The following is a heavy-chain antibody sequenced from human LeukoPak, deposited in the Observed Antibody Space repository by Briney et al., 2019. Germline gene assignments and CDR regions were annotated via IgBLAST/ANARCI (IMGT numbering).Heavy chain of an antibody. CDR3: ARGCYYGSGSLDY. CDR1: GGTFSSYA. J-gene: IGHJ4*02. V-gene: IGHV1-69*04. D-gene: IGHD3-10*01. CDR2: IIPILGIA. Sequence: SVKVSCKASGGTFSSYAISWVRQAPGQGLEWMGRIIPILGIANYAQKFQGRVTITADKSTSTAYMELSSLRSEDTAVYYCARGCYYGSGSLDYWGQGTLVTVSS.